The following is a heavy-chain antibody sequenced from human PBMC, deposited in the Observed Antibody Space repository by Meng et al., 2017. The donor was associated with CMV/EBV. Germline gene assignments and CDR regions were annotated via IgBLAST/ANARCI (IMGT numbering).Heavy chain of an antibody. CDR1: GGSISSYY. V-gene: IGHV4-4*07. J-gene: IGHJ4*02. CDR2: IYTSGST. D-gene: IGHD2-21*01. Sequence: GHLQGLVPGLVKPAEILSLSCTCSGGSISSYYSSWSRQPAGKGMEWIGRIYTSGSTNYNPSLKSRVTMSEDTSKNQFSLKLSSVTAADTAVYYCARGSYYRYVIDYWGQGTLVTVSS. CDR3: ARGSYYRYVIDY.